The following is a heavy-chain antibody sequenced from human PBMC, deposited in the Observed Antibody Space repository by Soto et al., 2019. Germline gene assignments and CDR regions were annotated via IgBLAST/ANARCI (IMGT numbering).Heavy chain of an antibody. CDR2: ISSSGTTI. Sequence: QVQLVESGGGLVKPGGSLRLSCAASGFTFTDYYMSWIRQAPGKGLEWVSYISSSGTTIYYADSVKGRFTISRDNAKNSLYRQMNSLRAEDTAVYYCASGAYDPHYYGMDVWGQGTTVTVSS. CDR1: GFTFTDYY. CDR3: ASGAYDPHYYGMDV. V-gene: IGHV3-11*01. J-gene: IGHJ6*02. D-gene: IGHD5-12*01.